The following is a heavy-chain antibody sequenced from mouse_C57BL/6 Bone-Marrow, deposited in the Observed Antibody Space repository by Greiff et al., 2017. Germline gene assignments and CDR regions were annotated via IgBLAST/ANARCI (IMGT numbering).Heavy chain of an antibody. Sequence: EVQVVESGGGLVQPKGSLKLSCAASGFSFNTYAMNWVRQAPGKGLEWVARIRSKSNNYATYYADSVKDRFTISRDDSESMLYLQMNNLKTEDTAMYYCVREGSLLRYLYYFDYWGQGTTLTVSS. D-gene: IGHD1-1*01. CDR1: GFSFNTYA. V-gene: IGHV10-1*01. J-gene: IGHJ2*01. CDR2: IRSKSNNYAT. CDR3: VREGSLLRYLYYFDY.